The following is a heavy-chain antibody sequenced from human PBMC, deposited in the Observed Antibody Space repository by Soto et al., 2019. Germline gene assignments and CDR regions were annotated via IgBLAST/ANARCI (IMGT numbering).Heavy chain of an antibody. J-gene: IGHJ3*02. CDR1: GGSISSYY. CDR3: ARDLSGDCSGGSCYLEDAFDI. D-gene: IGHD2-15*01. Sequence: PSETLCLTCTVSGGSISSYYWSWIRQPAGKGLEWIGRIYTSGSTNYNPSLKSRVTMSVDTSKNQFSLKLSSVTAADTAVYYCARDLSGDCSGGSCYLEDAFDIWGQGTMVTVSS. V-gene: IGHV4-4*07. CDR2: IYTSGST.